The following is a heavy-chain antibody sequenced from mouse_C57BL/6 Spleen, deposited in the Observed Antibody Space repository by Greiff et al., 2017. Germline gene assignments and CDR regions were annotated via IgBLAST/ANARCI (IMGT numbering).Heavy chain of an antibody. J-gene: IGHJ4*01. CDR3: TRSSTGLRGRAMDY. V-gene: IGHV1-5*01. Sequence: EVQVVESGTVLARPGASVKMSCKTSGYTFTSYWMHWVKQRPGQGLEWIGAIYPGNSDTSYNQKFKGKDKLTAVTSASTAYMELSSLTNEDSAVXYGTRSSTGLRGRAMDYWGQGTSVTVSS. CDR2: IYPGNSDT. CDR1: GYTFTSYW. D-gene: IGHD1-1*01.